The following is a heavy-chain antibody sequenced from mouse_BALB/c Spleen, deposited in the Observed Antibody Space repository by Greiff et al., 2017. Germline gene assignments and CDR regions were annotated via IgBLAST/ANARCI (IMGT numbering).Heavy chain of an antibody. V-gene: IGHV5-17*02. D-gene: IGHD1-1*01. CDR2: ISSGSSTI. Sequence: EVKLMESGGGLVQPGGSRKLSCAASGFTFSSFGMHWVRQAPEKGLEWVAYISSGSSTIYYADTVKGRFTISRDNPKNTLFLQMTSLRSEDTAMYYCARTTVRDYAMDYWGQGTSVTVSS. CDR1: GFTFSSFG. CDR3: ARTTVRDYAMDY. J-gene: IGHJ4*01.